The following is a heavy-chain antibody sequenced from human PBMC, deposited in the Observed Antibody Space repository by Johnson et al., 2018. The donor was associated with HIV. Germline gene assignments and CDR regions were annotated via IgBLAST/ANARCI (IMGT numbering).Heavy chain of an antibody. CDR2: IRWNSGSI. J-gene: IGHJ3*02. D-gene: IGHD2-8*01. Sequence: VQLVESGGGVVQPGRSLRLSCSASGFTFDDYAMHWVRHAPGKGLEWVSGIRWNSGSIGYAYSVKGRFTISRDNAKNSLYLQMNSLRTEDTALFYCAKDIRPFVPGVPSRGFDIWGQGTMVTVSS. CDR1: GFTFDDYA. CDR3: AKDIRPFVPGVPSRGFDI. V-gene: IGHV3-9*01.